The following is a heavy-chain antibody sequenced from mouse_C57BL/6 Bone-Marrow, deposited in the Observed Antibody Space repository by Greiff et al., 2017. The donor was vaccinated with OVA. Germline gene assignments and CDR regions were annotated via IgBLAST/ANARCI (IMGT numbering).Heavy chain of an antibody. CDR3: ARRGFITTVVADWYFDV. J-gene: IGHJ1*03. CDR2: IWSGGST. CDR1: GFSLTSYG. D-gene: IGHD1-1*01. V-gene: IGHV2-2*01. Sequence: QVQLQQSGPGLVQPSQSLSITCTVSGFSLTSYGVHWVRPSPGKGLEWLGVIWSGGSTDYNAAFISRLSISKDNSKSQVFFKMNSLQADDTAIYYCARRGFITTVVADWYFDVWGTGTTVTVSS.